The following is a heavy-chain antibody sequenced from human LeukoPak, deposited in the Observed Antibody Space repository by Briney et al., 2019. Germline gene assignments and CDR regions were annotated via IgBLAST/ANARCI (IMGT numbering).Heavy chain of an antibody. Sequence: SETLSLTCAVSGYSISSGYYWGWIRQPPGKGLEWIGSIYHSGSTYYNPSLKSRVTISVDTSKNQFSLKLSSVTAADTAVYHCASAQYYDILTGYYSTPSPLFDYWGQGTLVTVSS. D-gene: IGHD3-9*01. J-gene: IGHJ4*02. CDR1: GYSISSGYY. V-gene: IGHV4-38-2*01. CDR3: ASAQYYDILTGYYSTPSPLFDY. CDR2: IYHSGST.